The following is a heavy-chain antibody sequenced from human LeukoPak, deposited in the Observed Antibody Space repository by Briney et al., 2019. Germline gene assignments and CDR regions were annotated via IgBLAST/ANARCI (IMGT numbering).Heavy chain of an antibody. V-gene: IGHV1-8*03. CDR2: MNPNSGNT. D-gene: IGHD4-11*01. CDR3: ARGIGRLQQNEIDY. Sequence: ASVKVSCKASGYTFTSYDINWVRQATGQGLEWMGWMNPNSGNTGYAQKFQGRVTITRNTSISTAYMELSSLRSEDTAVYYCARGIGRLQQNEIDYWGQGTLVTVSS. J-gene: IGHJ4*02. CDR1: GYTFTSYD.